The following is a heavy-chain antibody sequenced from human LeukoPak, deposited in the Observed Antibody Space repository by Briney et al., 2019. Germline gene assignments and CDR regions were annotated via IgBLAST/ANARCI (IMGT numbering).Heavy chain of an antibody. Sequence: GGSLRLSCAASGFTFSSYAMSWVRQAPGKGLEWVSAISGNGGSTYYADSVKGRFTISRDNSKNTLYLQMNSLRAEDTAVYYCAKAPIFGVVIRGVDYWGQGTLATVSS. V-gene: IGHV3-23*01. CDR3: AKAPIFGVVIRGVDY. CDR2: ISGNGGST. CDR1: GFTFSSYA. D-gene: IGHD3-3*01. J-gene: IGHJ4*02.